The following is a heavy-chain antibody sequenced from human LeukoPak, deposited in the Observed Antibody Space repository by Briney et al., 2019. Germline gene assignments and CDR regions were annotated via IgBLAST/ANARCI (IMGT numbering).Heavy chain of an antibody. D-gene: IGHD4-17*01. CDR2: IIPILGIA. J-gene: IGHJ4*02. V-gene: IGHV1-69*04. Sequence: GASVKVSCKASGGTFSSYAISWVRQAPGQGLEWMGRIIPILGIANYAQKFRGRVTITADKSTSTAYMELSSLRSEDTAVYYCARDSLIEGYGDYRRVLDYWGQGTLVTVSS. CDR3: ARDSLIEGYGDYRRVLDY. CDR1: GGTFSSYA.